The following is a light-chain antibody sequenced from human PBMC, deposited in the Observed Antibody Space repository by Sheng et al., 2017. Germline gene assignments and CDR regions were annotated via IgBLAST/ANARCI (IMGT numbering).Light chain of an antibody. V-gene: IGKV1-16*01. J-gene: IGKJ2*01. CDR1: QTINNY. CDR3: LQYNTYTYT. CDR2: GAT. Sequence: DIQMTQSPSSLSASIGDRVTITCRASQTINNYLNWYQQKPGKAPKVLIYGATSLQSGVPSRFSGSGSGSEFTLTINSLQPDDFATYYCLQYNTYTYTFARGPNWISN.